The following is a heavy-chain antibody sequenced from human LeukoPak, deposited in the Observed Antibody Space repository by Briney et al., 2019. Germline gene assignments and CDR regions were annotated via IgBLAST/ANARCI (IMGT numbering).Heavy chain of an antibody. D-gene: IGHD2-21*02. CDR1: GFTFSNFW. V-gene: IGHV3-7*01. CDR3: ARYVVTTGRLFDY. Sequence: PGGSLRLSCAASGFTFSNFWMNWVRQAPAKGLEWVANIKQDGSDKYYMDSVKGRFTISRDNAKNSLYLQMNSLRAEDTAVYYCARYVVTTGRLFDYWGQGTLVTVSS. CDR2: IKQDGSDK. J-gene: IGHJ4*02.